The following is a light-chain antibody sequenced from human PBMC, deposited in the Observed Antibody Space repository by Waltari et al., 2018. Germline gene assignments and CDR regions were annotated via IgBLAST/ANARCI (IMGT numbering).Light chain of an antibody. V-gene: IGKV4-1*01. CDR3: QQYYSIPWT. CDR2: WAS. Sequence: DIVMTQSPDSLAVSLGERATIHCKSSQSVLYSSNNKNYLAWYQQKPGQPPKLLIYWASTRESGVPDRFSGSESGTDFSLTISSLQAEDVAVYYCQQYYSIPWTFGQGTKVEIK. CDR1: QSVLYSSNNKNY. J-gene: IGKJ1*01.